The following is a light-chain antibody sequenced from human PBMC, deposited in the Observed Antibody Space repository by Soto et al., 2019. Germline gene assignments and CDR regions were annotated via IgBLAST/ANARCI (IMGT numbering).Light chain of an antibody. CDR1: QSIGNF. CDR3: QQSYTSPAFT. V-gene: IGKV1-39*01. J-gene: IGKJ3*01. CDR2: AAS. Sequence: GDRVSITCRASQSIGNFLNWYQQKPGKVPKLLIYAASNLHSGVPSRFSGSGSGTESTLTISSLQLEDFAAYYCQQSYTSPAFTFGPGTRVNAK.